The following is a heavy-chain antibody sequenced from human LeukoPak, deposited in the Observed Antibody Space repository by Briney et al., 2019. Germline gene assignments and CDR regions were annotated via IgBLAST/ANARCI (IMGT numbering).Heavy chain of an antibody. CDR2: ISYDGSNK. J-gene: IGHJ5*02. D-gene: IGHD3-3*01. V-gene: IGHV3-30*04. CDR1: GFTFSSYA. Sequence: GRSLRLSCAASGFTFSSYAMHWVRQAPGKGLEWVAVISYDGSNKYYADSVKGRFTISRDNSKNTLYLQMNSLRAEDTAVYYCARDGVLRFSRNWFDPWGQGTLVTVSS. CDR3: ARDGVLRFSRNWFDP.